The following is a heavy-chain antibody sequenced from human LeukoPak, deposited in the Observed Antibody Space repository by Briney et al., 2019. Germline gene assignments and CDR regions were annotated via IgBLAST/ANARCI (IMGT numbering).Heavy chain of an antibody. V-gene: IGHV1-18*01. CDR2: VGTYDGKT. D-gene: IGHD3-22*01. CDR1: GYSFTDYA. J-gene: IGHJ4*02. Sequence: EASVKISCKTSGYSFTDYAIVWVRQAPGRGLEWMGWVGTYDGKTNYAREVQGRVTMTTDTSASTAYVELRSLTSDDTALYYCAKLMDNNYDGSAFDYWGEGTLIAVSS. CDR3: AKLMDNNYDGSAFDY.